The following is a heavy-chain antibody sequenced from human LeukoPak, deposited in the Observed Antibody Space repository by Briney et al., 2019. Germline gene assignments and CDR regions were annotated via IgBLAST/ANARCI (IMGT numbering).Heavy chain of an antibody. CDR2: INPSSGDR. CDR3: ARPNGDFYNWFDP. CDR1: GYTFTDYY. Sequence: ASVMVSCKASGYTFTDYYIHWVRQAPGQGFEWMGWINPSSGDRNYAQRFQDRVTLTRDTSISTAYMELTNPRTDDTAIYYCARPNGDFYNWFDPWGQGTLVAVSS. J-gene: IGHJ5*02. V-gene: IGHV1-2*02. D-gene: IGHD2-21*02.